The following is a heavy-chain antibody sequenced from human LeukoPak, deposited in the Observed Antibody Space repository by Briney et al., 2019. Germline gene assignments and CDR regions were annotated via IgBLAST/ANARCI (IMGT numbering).Heavy chain of an antibody. Sequence: TGGSLRLSCTTSGFTFGDYAMSWVRQAPGKGREWVSLSRTKAHGGTTEYAASVKGRFSSSRDDSKRIAYLQMNSLKTEDTAVYFCTRVKYYYDNSGYFHFDSWGQGSLVTVSS. CDR3: TRVKYYYDNSGYFHFDS. D-gene: IGHD3-22*01. CDR2: SRTKAHGGTT. V-gene: IGHV3-49*04. CDR1: GFTFGDYA. J-gene: IGHJ4*02.